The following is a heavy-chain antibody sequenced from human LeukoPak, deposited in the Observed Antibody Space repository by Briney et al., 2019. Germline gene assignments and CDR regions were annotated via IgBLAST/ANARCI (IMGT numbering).Heavy chain of an antibody. CDR3: ARDGLWIQNSFDI. CDR2: IFYSGST. CDR1: SGSISTSNYY. D-gene: IGHD5-18*01. J-gene: IGHJ3*02. Sequence: SETLSLTCTVSSGSISTSNYYWGWVRQPPGKALEWIGNIFYSGSTYYSPSLKSRVTISVDTSKNQFSLKLSSVTAADTAVYYCARDGLWIQNSFDIWGQGTVVTVSS. V-gene: IGHV4-39*07.